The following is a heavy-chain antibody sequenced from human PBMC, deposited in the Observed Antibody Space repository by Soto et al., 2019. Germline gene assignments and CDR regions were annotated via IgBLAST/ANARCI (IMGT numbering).Heavy chain of an antibody. Sequence: LRLSCAASGFTFSSYAMSWVRQAPGKGLEWVSAISGSGGSTYYADSVKGRFTISRDNSKNTLYLQMNSLRAEDTAVYYCAKYIAVAGINWFDPWGQGTLVTVSS. J-gene: IGHJ5*02. D-gene: IGHD6-19*01. CDR2: ISGSGGST. CDR3: AKYIAVAGINWFDP. V-gene: IGHV3-23*01. CDR1: GFTFSSYA.